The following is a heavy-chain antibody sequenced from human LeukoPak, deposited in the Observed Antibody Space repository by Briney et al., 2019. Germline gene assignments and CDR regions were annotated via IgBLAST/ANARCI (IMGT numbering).Heavy chain of an antibody. CDR1: GFTFRDFW. D-gene: IGHD1-1*01. V-gene: IGHV3-7*03. J-gene: IGHJ5*02. Sequence: GGPLRLPCEAPGFTFRDFWLSWFRQAPGKGLEWVANIQQNGIEKYSVEGRFTISRDNVNSLLYSRINSLRADDTAMYYCARDRDGKDLWGQGTLVTVSS. CDR3: ARDRDGKDL. CDR2: IQQNGIEK.